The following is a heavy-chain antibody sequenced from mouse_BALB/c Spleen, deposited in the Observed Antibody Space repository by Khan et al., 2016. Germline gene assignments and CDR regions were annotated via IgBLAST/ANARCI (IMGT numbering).Heavy chain of an antibody. CDR1: GDSITSGY. V-gene: IGHV3-8*02. CDR3: ARYDGSSYVRAMDY. J-gene: IGHJ4*01. Sequence: EVKLLESGPSLVKPSQTLSLTCSVTGDSITSGYWNWIRKFPGNKLEYMGYISYSGSTYYNPSLKSRISITRDTSKNQYYLQLNSVTTEDTATYYCARYDGSSYVRAMDYWGQGTSVTVSS. CDR2: ISYSGST. D-gene: IGHD1-1*01.